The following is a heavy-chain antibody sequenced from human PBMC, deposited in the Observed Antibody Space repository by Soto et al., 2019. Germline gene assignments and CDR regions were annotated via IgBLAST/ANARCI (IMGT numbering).Heavy chain of an antibody. CDR2: INHSGST. CDR3: ARAPDKYYFDS. J-gene: IGHJ4*02. CDR1: GGSISSYY. Sequence: SETLSLTCTVSGGSISSYYWSWTRQPPGKGLEWIGDINHSGSTNYNPSLKSRVTISVDTSKNQFSLKLRSVTAADMAVFYCARAPDKYYFDSWGQGTLVTVSS. V-gene: IGHV4-34*01.